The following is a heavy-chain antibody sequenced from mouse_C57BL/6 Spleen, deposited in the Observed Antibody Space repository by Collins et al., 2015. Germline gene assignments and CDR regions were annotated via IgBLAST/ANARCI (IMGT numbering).Heavy chain of an antibody. CDR1: GYTFTGYW. CDR2: INPSNGGA. Sequence: QVQLQQPGTELVKPGASVKLSCKASGYTFTGYWMHWVKQRPGQGLEWIGNINPSNGGANFNEKFKNKATLTVDKPSSTADMQLSSLTSEDSAVYYCARSGLHYAMDYWGQGTSVTVSS. J-gene: IGHJ4*01. V-gene: IGHV1-53*01. D-gene: IGHD3-1*01. CDR3: ARSGLHYAMDY.